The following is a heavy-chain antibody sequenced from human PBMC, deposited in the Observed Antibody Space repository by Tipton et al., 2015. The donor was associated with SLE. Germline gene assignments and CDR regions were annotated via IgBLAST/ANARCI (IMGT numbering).Heavy chain of an antibody. CDR2: ISSSGSTI. CDR1: GFTFSDYY. CDR3: ARDTHYSSSWYGRGHFDY. V-gene: IGHV3-11*04. Sequence: SLRLSCAASGFTFSDYYMSWIRQAPGKGLEWVSYISSSGSTIYYADSVKGRFTISRDNAKNSLYLQMNSLRAEDTAVYYCARDTHYSSSWYGRGHFDYWGQGTLVTVSS. D-gene: IGHD6-13*01. J-gene: IGHJ4*02.